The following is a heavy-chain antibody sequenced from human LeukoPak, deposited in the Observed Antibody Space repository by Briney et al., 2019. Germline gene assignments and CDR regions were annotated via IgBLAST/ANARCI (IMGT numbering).Heavy chain of an antibody. CDR2: ISSSSSYI. D-gene: IGHD2-2*01. CDR3: ARDIGYCSSTSCYPSAFDI. CDR1: GFTFSDYY. Sequence: GGSLRLSCAASGFTFSDYYMSWIRQAPGKGLEWVSSISSSSSYIYYADSVKGRFTISRDNAKNSLYLQMNSLRAEDTAVYYCARDIGYCSSTSCYPSAFDIWGQGTMVTVSS. V-gene: IGHV3-11*06. J-gene: IGHJ3*02.